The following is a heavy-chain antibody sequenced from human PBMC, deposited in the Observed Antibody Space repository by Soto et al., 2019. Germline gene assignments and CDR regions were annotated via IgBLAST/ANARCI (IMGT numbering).Heavy chain of an antibody. CDR1: GYSFPSYG. J-gene: IGHJ6*02. Sequence: GASVKVSCKASGYSFPSYGISWVRQAPGQRLEWMGWISPYNGNTNYAQKFQGRVTMTTDTSTTTAYMEVRSLKSDDTAVYYCAREPRYQEMDVWGQGTTVTVSS. CDR2: ISPYNGNT. V-gene: IGHV1-18*04. D-gene: IGHD1-20*01. CDR3: AREPRYQEMDV.